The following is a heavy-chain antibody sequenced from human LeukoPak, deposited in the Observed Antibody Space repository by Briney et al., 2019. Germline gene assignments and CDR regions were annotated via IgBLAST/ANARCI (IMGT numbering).Heavy chain of an antibody. CDR2: INSDGSST. CDR1: GFTLSGYW. J-gene: IGHJ4*02. V-gene: IGHV3-74*01. D-gene: IGHD3-10*01. Sequence: PGGSLRLSCAASGFTLSGYWMHWIRQVPGKGLVWVSDINSDGSSTSYANSVKGRFTISRDNAKNKVYLQMTNLRAEDTAVYYCVRRSTFYSGSGSYLHFDSWGRGTLVTVSS. CDR3: VRRSTFYSGSGSYLHFDS.